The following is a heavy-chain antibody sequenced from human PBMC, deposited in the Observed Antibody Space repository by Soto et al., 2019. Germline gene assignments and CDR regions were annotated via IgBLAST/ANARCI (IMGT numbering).Heavy chain of an antibody. CDR2: ISGTGYNT. J-gene: IGHJ1*01. CDR3: AKAGFSRNWSPTELEY. CDR1: GFTFTSYA. V-gene: IGHV3-23*01. Sequence: EVQLLESGGGLVQPGGSLRLSCAASGFTFTSYAMNWVRLAPGKGLEWVSAISGTGYNTYYADSVKGRFTISRDNTNNTLYLQMNSLRAEDTAGYYCAKAGFSRNWSPTELEYWGKGTLVTVSS. D-gene: IGHD6-13*01.